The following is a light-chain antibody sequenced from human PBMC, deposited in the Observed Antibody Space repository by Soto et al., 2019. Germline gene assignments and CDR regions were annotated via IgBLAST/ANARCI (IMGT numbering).Light chain of an antibody. J-gene: IGLJ1*01. CDR3: QVWDSSVLHHV. V-gene: IGLV3-21*02. CDR2: DNS. Sequence: SSELTQSPSVSVAPGQTARITCGGDNIATKTVHWFQQRPGQAPVLVVFDNSDRPSGIPERFSGSNSGATATLTISRVEAGDEADYYCQVWDSSVLHHVFGTGTKLTVL. CDR1: NIATKT.